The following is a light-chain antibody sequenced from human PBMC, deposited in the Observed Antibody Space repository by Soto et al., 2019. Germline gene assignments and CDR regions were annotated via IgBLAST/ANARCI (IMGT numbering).Light chain of an antibody. J-gene: IGKJ1*01. CDR3: QQYNTYSRT. CDR2: KAS. V-gene: IGKV1-5*03. Sequence: SPSTLSGSVGDRVTITCRASQTISSWLAWYQQKPGKAPKLLIYKASTLKSGVPSRFSGSGSGAEFTLTISSLQPDDFASYYCQQYNTYSRTFGQGTKVDIK. CDR1: QTISSW.